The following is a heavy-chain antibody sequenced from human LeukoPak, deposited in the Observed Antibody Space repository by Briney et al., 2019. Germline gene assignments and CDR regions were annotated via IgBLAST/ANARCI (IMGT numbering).Heavy chain of an antibody. D-gene: IGHD2-8*01. J-gene: IGHJ5*02. CDR3: AETNTQDWFDP. CDR1: GGSISSTSYY. V-gene: IGHV4-39*07. Sequence: PPETLSLTCRVSGGSISSTSYYWGWIRQPPGKGLEWIASIYHSGETFYNPSLESRVAISVDTSNNEVFLDLYSVTAADTAMYYCAETNTQDWFDPWGRGTPVTVSS. CDR2: IYHSGET.